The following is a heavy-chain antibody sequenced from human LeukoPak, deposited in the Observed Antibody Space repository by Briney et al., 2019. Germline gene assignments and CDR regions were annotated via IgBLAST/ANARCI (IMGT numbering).Heavy chain of an antibody. Sequence: RSGGSLRLSCAASGLTFRNYAMSWVRQAPGKGLEWVSAISGSGGSTSYADSVKGRFTISRDNSKHTLYLQMNSLRAEDTAVYYCAKVPSSSWYGGAFDYWGQGTQVTVSS. D-gene: IGHD6-13*01. CDR3: AKVPSSSWYGGAFDY. CDR1: GLTFRNYA. CDR2: ISGSGGST. J-gene: IGHJ4*02. V-gene: IGHV3-23*01.